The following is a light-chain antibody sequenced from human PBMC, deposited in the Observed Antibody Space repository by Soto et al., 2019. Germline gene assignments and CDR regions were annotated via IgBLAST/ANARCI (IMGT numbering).Light chain of an antibody. CDR3: QQANSFPLT. CDR2: AAS. V-gene: IGKV1D-12*01. CDR1: QGISSS. Sequence: DIQMTQSPSSVSASVGDRVTITCRASQGISSSLAWYQQKPGKVPKLLIYAASSLQSGVSSRFSGSGSGTDFTLTITSLQPEDFATYYCQQANSFPLTFGGGTKVDSK. J-gene: IGKJ4*01.